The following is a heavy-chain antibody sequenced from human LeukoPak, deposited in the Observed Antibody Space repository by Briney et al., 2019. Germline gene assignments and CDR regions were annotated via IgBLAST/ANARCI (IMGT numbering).Heavy chain of an antibody. CDR3: ARDMSGSYFVGDAFDI. J-gene: IGHJ3*02. CDR1: GFTFSSYE. V-gene: IGHV3-48*03. D-gene: IGHD1-26*01. CDR2: MSSSGSSI. Sequence: GGSLRLSCAASGFTFSSYEMNWVRQAPGKGLEWVSYMSSSGSSIYYADSVKGRFTISRDNAKNSLFLQMNSLRAEDTAVYYCARDMSGSYFVGDAFDIWGQGTMVTVSS.